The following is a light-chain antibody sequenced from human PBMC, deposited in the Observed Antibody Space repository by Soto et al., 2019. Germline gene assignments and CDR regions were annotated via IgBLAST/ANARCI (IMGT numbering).Light chain of an antibody. V-gene: IGKV3-15*01. CDR1: QSVAGN. J-gene: IGKJ1*01. CDR3: QQYNDWPRT. Sequence: EIVMTQSPATLSVSPGETATLSCRASQSVAGNLAWYQQKPGQPPRLLIYGASTRATGVPARFSGSGSGTEFTLTISGLQSEDFAVYYCQQYNDWPRTFGQGNKVDIK. CDR2: GAS.